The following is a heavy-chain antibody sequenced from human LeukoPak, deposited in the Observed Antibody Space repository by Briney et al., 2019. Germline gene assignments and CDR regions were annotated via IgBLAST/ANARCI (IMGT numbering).Heavy chain of an antibody. Sequence: GASVKVSCKASGYTFTSYGISWVRQAPGQGLEWMGWISAYNGNTNYAQKLQGRVTMTTDTSTSTAYMELRSLRSDDTAVYYCARDHRGRNPLPTRAFDIWGQGTMVTVSS. CDR3: ARDHRGRNPLPTRAFDI. J-gene: IGHJ3*02. V-gene: IGHV1-18*01. CDR2: ISAYNGNT. CDR1: GYTFTSYG. D-gene: IGHD4-4*01.